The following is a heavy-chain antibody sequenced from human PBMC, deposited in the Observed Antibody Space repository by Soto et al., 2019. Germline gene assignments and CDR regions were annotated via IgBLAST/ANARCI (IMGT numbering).Heavy chain of an antibody. Sequence: EVQLLESGGGLVQPGGSLRLSCAASGLTFSSYAMSWVRQAPGKGLEWVSVISGSGGSTYYADSVKGRFTISRDNSKNTRYRQMNSLRAEDTAVYYCAKRSSGNWFDPWGQGTLVTVSS. D-gene: IGHD3-10*01. CDR1: GLTFSSYA. CDR3: AKRSSGNWFDP. V-gene: IGHV3-23*01. J-gene: IGHJ5*02. CDR2: ISGSGGST.